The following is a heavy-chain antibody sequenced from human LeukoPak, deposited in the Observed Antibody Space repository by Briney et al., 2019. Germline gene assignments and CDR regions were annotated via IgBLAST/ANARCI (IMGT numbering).Heavy chain of an antibody. D-gene: IGHD3-10*01. CDR2: ISGSGGST. J-gene: IGHJ4*02. Sequence: PGGTLRLSCAASGFTFSSYGMSWVRQAPGKGLEWVSAISGSGGSTYYADSVKGRFTISRDNSKNTLYLQMDSLRAEDTAVYYCAIRGNPNLDYWGQGTLVTVSS. V-gene: IGHV3-23*01. CDR3: AIRGNPNLDY. CDR1: GFTFSSYG.